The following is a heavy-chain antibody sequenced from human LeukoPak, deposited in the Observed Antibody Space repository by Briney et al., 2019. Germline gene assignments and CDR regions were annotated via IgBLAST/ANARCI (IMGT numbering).Heavy chain of an antibody. CDR1: GYTFTGYY. Sequence: ASVKVSCKASGYTFTGYYMHWVRQAPGQGLEWMGWINPNSGGTNYAQKFQGRVTMTRDTSISTAYMELINLRSDDTAVYFCVSDRSDGGFPESNGYPTFDLWGRGTLVTVSS. CDR2: INPNSGGT. D-gene: IGHD5-24*01. CDR3: VSDRSDGGFPESNGYPTFDL. V-gene: IGHV1-2*02. J-gene: IGHJ2*01.